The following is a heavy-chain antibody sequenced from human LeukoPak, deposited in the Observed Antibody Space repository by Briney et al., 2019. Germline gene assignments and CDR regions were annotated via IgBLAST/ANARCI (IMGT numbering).Heavy chain of an antibody. V-gene: IGHV1-18*04. D-gene: IGHD6-19*01. CDR1: GYTFTGYY. CDR3: AREQRIAVAEY. Sequence: ASVKVSCKASGYTFTGYYMHWVRQAPGQGLEWMGWINPNSGNTNYAQKLQGRVTMTTDTSTSTAYMELRSLRSDDTAVYYCAREQRIAVAEYWGQGTLVTVSS. J-gene: IGHJ4*02. CDR2: INPNSGNT.